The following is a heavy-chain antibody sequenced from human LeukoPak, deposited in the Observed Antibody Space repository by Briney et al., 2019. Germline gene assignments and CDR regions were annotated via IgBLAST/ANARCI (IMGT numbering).Heavy chain of an antibody. Sequence: GASVKVSCKASGGTFSSYAISWVRQAPGQGLEWMGGIIPIFGTANYAQKFQGRVTITADESTSTAYMELSSLRSEDTAVYYCARADCTNGVCSHYYYYYMDVWGKGTTVTVSS. V-gene: IGHV1-69*13. D-gene: IGHD2-8*01. J-gene: IGHJ6*03. CDR2: IIPIFGTA. CDR1: GGTFSSYA. CDR3: ARADCTNGVCSHYYYYYMDV.